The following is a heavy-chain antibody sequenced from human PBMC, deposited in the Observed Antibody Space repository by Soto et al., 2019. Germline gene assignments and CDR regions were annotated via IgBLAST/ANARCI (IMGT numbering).Heavy chain of an antibody. CDR1: GGTFSSYA. CDR2: IIPIFGTA. J-gene: IGHJ5*02. CDR3: ARRVSSSWRTPWFDP. Sequence: QVQLVQSGAEVKKPGSSVKVSCKASGGTFSSYAISWVRQAPGQGLEWMGGIIPIFGTANYAQKFQGRVTIPAGESTSRAYRELRRLRSEDTAVYYCARRVSSSWRTPWFDPWGQGTLVTVSS. V-gene: IGHV1-69*01. D-gene: IGHD6-13*01.